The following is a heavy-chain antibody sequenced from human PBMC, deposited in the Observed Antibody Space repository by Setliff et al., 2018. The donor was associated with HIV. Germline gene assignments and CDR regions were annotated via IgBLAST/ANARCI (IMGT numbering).Heavy chain of an antibody. D-gene: IGHD1-26*01. V-gene: IGHV4-39*07. CDR2: IHHRGTT. CDR3: ARVPHRVVGTTTLLYHFDY. CDR1: GGSISSGSYY. J-gene: IGHJ4*02. Sequence: SETLSLTCTVSGGSISSGSYYWSWIRQSPGKGLDWIGSIHHRGTTYYNPSLKSRVTISVDTTTNQVSLQVNSVTAVDTAVYYCARVPHRVVGTTTLLYHFDYWGLGTLVTVSS.